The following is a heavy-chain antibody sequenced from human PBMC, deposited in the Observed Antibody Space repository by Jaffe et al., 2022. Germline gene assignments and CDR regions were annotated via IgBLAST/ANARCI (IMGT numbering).Heavy chain of an antibody. CDR1: GFPFSRSW. D-gene: IGHD1-1*01. V-gene: IGHV3-74*01. Sequence: EVQLVESGGNLVQPGGSLRLSCAASGFPFSRSWMHWVRQAPRGGLVWVSRINPDGGTTRYADSVKGRFTISRDNAKNTLYLEMNSLRAEDTAVYFCVREVYWSIEHWGQGTPVTVSS. CDR2: INPDGGTT. CDR3: VREVYWSIEH. J-gene: IGHJ4*02.